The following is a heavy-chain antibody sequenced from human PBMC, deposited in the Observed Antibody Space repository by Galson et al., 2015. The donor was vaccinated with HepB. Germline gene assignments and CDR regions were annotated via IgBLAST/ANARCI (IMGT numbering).Heavy chain of an antibody. CDR3: AKIAVTAKWYFDF. V-gene: IGHV3-23*01. CDR2: ISGSGGET. D-gene: IGHD6-19*01. Sequence: SLRLSCAASGFPFSDFTMNWVRQAPGKGLEWVSSISGSGGETFYRDSVKGRFTISRDNPKSTLYLQLNSLRAEDTAVYYCAKIAVTAKWYFDFWGRGTLVTVSS. J-gene: IGHJ2*01. CDR1: GFPFSDFT.